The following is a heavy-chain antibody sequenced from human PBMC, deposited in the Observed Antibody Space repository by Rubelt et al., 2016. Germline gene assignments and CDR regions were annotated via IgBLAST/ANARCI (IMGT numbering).Heavy chain of an antibody. Sequence: VQLVESGGGVVQPGRSLRLSCAASGFTFSSYSMNWVRQAPGKGLEWVSSISSSSSYIYYVDSVKGRFTISRDNAKNSLYLQMNSLRAEDTAVYYCARERGYYYDSSGYYPWGQGTLVTVSS. CDR2: ISSSSSYI. D-gene: IGHD3-22*01. CDR1: GFTFSSYS. V-gene: IGHV3-21*01. CDR3: ARERGYYYDSSGYYP. J-gene: IGHJ5*02.